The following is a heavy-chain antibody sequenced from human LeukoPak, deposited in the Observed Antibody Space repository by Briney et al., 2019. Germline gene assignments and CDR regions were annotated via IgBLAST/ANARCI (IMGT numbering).Heavy chain of an antibody. CDR3: ARPREEGTAMGLRAFDI. Sequence: GESLKISCKGSGYSFTTYWIGWVRRVPGKGLEWMGIIYPGDSDVRYSPSFQGQVTILADKSISTAYLQWSSLKASDTAMYYCARPREEGTAMGLRAFDIWGQGTMVTVSS. V-gene: IGHV5-51*01. CDR1: GYSFTTYW. J-gene: IGHJ3*02. D-gene: IGHD5-18*01. CDR2: IYPGDSDV.